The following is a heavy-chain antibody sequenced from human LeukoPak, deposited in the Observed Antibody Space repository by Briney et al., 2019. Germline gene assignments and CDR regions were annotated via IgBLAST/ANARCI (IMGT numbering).Heavy chain of an antibody. CDR1: GGSISSSSYC. J-gene: IGHJ5*02. Sequence: PSETLSLTCTVSGGSISSSSYCWGWIRQPPGKGLEWIGSICYSGSTFYNPSLNSRVTISLDTSKNQFSLKLSSVTAADTAVFYCARGYSSIRGWFDPWGQGTPVTVSS. CDR3: ARGYSSIRGWFDP. D-gene: IGHD6-13*01. V-gene: IGHV4-39*07. CDR2: ICYSGST.